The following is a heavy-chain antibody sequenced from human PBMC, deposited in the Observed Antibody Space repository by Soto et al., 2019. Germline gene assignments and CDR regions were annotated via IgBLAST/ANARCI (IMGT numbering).Heavy chain of an antibody. V-gene: IGHV3-23*01. CDR2: SSATGAGT. J-gene: IGHJ4*02. CDR1: GFTFSSYG. Sequence: EVQLLESGGGLVQPGGALRLSCAASGFTFSSYGMTWVRQAPGKGLEWVSFSSATGAGTYYADSVKGRFTISRDNSKNALYLQMTSLIADDTAVYYCAKDRLAGGNYGFYSDFWGQGALVIVSP. D-gene: IGHD1-7*01. CDR3: AKDRLAGGNYGFYSDF.